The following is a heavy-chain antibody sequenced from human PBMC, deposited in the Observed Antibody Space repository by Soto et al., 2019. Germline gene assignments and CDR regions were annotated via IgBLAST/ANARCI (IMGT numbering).Heavy chain of an antibody. CDR3: ASQHYYDSSGYYVVY. Sequence: SETLSLTCTVSGHSMSNTDYFWGWIRQTPWSNLQWIGSLFYTGHTYYNPSLLSRVTISADTSKNQFFLRLTSVTAADTAMYYCASQHYYDSSGYYVVYWGQGTLVTVSS. CDR1: GHSMSNTDYF. V-gene: IGHV4-39*01. CDR2: LFYTGHT. J-gene: IGHJ4*02. D-gene: IGHD3-22*01.